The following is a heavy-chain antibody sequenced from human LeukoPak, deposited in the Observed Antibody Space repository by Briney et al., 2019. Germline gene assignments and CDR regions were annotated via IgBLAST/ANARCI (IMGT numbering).Heavy chain of an antibody. CDR1: GGSFSGYY. CDR2: INHSGST. J-gene: IGHJ4*02. Sequence: PSETLSLTCAVYGGSFSGYYWSWIRQPPGKGLEWIGEINHSGSTNYNPSLKSRVTISVDTSKNQFSLKLSSVTAADTAVYYCASWCDSSGYYCCYWGQGTLVTVSS. V-gene: IGHV4-34*01. CDR3: ASWCDSSGYYCCY. D-gene: IGHD3-22*01.